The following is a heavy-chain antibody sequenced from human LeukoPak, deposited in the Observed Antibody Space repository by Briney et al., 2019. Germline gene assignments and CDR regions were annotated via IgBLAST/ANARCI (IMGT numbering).Heavy chain of an antibody. CDR3: AGVGIAAAEGLDY. CDR1: GGSISSSSYY. V-gene: IGHV4-39*01. J-gene: IGHJ4*02. CDR2: IYYSGST. Sequence: SETLSLTCTVSGGSISSSSYYWGWIRQPPGKGLEWIGSIYYSGSTYYNPPLKSRVTISVDTSKNQFSLKLSSVTAADTAVYYCAGVGIAAAEGLDYWGQGTLVTVSS. D-gene: IGHD6-13*01.